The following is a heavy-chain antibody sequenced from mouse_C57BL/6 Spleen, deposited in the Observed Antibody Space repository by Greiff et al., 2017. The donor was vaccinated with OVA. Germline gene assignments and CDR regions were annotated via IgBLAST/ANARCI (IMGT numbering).Heavy chain of an antibody. Sequence: QVQLQQSGAELVRPGASVKLSCKASGYTFTDYYINWVKQRPGQGLEWIARIYPGSGNTYYNEKFKGKATLTAEKSSSTAYMQLSSLTSEDSAVYFCARDLDYDGVDYWGQGTTLTVSS. J-gene: IGHJ2*01. CDR3: ARDLDYDGVDY. CDR2: IYPGSGNT. D-gene: IGHD2-4*01. CDR1: GYTFTDYY. V-gene: IGHV1-76*01.